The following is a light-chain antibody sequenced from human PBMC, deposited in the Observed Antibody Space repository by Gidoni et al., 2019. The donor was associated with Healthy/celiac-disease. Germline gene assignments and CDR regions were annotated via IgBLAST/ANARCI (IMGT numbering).Light chain of an antibody. CDR3: SSYTSSSTAVV. Sequence: QSALTQPASVSGAPGQSITISCTGTSSDVGGYNYVSWYQQHPGKAPKLMIYEVSNRPSGFSTRFSCSKSVNTASLTISGLQAEDEADYYCSSYTSSSTAVVFGGGTKLTVL. V-gene: IGLV2-14*01. J-gene: IGLJ2*01. CDR1: SSDVGGYNY. CDR2: EVS.